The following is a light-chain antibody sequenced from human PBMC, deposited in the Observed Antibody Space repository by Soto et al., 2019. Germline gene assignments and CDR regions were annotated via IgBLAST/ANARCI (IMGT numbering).Light chain of an antibody. J-gene: IGLJ2*01. Sequence: QSALTQPASVSGSPGQSITISCTGTSSDVGGYNYVSWYQQHRGKAPKLMIYEVSNRPSGVSNRFSGSKSGNTASLTISGLQAEDEADYYCSSYTSSSPLEVFGGGTKVTVL. CDR1: SSDVGGYNY. CDR3: SSYTSSSPLEV. CDR2: EVS. V-gene: IGLV2-14*01.